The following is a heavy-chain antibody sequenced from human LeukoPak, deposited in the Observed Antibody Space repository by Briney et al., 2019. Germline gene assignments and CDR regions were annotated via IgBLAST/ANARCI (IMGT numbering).Heavy chain of an antibody. Sequence: SETLSLTCTVSGGSISSYYWSWIRQPPGKGLEWIGYIYYSGSTNYNPSLKSRVTISVDTSKNQFSLKLSSVTAADTAVYYCARARKLGLRYFDWLLDYWGQGTLVTVSS. J-gene: IGHJ4*02. CDR2: IYYSGST. V-gene: IGHV4-59*01. CDR3: ARARKLGLRYFDWLLDY. D-gene: IGHD3-9*01. CDR1: GGSISSYY.